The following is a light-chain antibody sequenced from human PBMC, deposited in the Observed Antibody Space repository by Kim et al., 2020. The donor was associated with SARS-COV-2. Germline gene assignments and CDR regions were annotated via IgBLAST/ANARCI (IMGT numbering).Light chain of an antibody. V-gene: IGKV3-20*01. CDR1: QSVSSNY. CDR2: GAS. J-gene: IGKJ1*01. CDR3: QKYSSSPAT. Sequence: EIVLTQSPGTLSLSPGERATLSCRASQSVSSNYLAWYQQKPGQAPRLLIYGASSRATGIPDRFSGSGSGTDFTLTITRLEPEDFAVYYCQKYSSSPATFGQGTKVEIK.